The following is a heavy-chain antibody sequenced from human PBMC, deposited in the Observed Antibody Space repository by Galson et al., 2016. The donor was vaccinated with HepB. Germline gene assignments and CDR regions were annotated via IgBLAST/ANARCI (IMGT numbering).Heavy chain of an antibody. J-gene: IGHJ6*04. V-gene: IGHV1-24*01. D-gene: IGHD3-16*01. CDR2: FDCDDGET. CDR1: DYSLTELC. CDR3: ATGTAFGGTRFFYGMEA. Sequence: SVKVSCKVSDYSLTELCMHWVRQAPGRGLEWMGGFDCDDGETIYAEKFQGRFIMTEDRSTDTAFMELSRLTPDDTAVYYCATGTAFGGTRFFYGMEAWGEGTSVTVSS.